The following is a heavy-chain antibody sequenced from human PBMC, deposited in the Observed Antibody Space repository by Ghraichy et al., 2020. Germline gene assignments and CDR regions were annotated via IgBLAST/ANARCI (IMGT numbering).Heavy chain of an antibody. V-gene: IGHV1-46*01. CDR1: GYTFTSYY. D-gene: IGHD3-22*01. J-gene: IGHJ4*02. CDR2: INPSGGST. CDR3: ARDSFYYYDSSGYKTPAY. Sequence: ASVKVSCKASGYTFTSYYMHWVRQAPGQGLEWMGIINPSGGSTSYAQKFQGRVTMTRDTSTSTVYMELSSLRSEDTAVYYCARDSFYYYDSSGYKTPAYWGQGTLVTVSS.